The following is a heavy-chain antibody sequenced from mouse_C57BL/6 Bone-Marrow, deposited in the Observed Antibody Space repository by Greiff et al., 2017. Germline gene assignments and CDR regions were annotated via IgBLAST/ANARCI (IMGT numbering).Heavy chain of an antibody. Sequence: EVQGVESGGGLVQPGGSLKLSCAASGFTFSDYYMYWVRQTPEKRLEWVAYISNGGGSTYYPDTVKGRFPISRDNANNTLFLQMGRLKSEDTAMYYCARKDTTVVGGDSMDYWGQGTSVTVSS. CDR2: ISNGGGST. CDR3: ARKDTTVVGGDSMDY. CDR1: GFTFSDYY. V-gene: IGHV5-12*01. J-gene: IGHJ4*01. D-gene: IGHD1-1*01.